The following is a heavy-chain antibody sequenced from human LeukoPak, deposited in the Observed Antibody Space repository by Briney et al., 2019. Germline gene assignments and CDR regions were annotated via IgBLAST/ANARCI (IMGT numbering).Heavy chain of an antibody. CDR1: GFTFSNYD. CDR3: ARATEGWDV. V-gene: IGHV3-13*04. D-gene: IGHD2-21*02. Sequence: GGSLRLSCAGSGFTFSNYDMHWVRQPTGKGLEWVSAIGPAGNTDYAGSVKGRFTISRQNAKNSLYLQMNNLRVGDTAVYYCARATEGWDVWGQGTTVTVSS. CDR2: IGPAGNT. J-gene: IGHJ6*02.